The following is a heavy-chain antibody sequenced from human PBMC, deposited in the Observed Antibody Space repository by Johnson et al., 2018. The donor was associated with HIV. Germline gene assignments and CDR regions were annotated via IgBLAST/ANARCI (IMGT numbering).Heavy chain of an antibody. J-gene: IGHJ3*02. CDR1: GFTFNTYA. CDR2: ISYDGSNK. CDR3: ARFDEGWTAFDI. D-gene: IGHD2-15*01. Sequence: QVQLVESGGGVVQPGRSLRLSCAASGFTFNTYAMHWVHQAPGTGLEWVAVISYDGSNKYYADSVKGRFTISRDNSKNTLYLQMNSLRAEDTAVYYCARFDEGWTAFDIWGQGTMVTVSS. V-gene: IGHV3-30*04.